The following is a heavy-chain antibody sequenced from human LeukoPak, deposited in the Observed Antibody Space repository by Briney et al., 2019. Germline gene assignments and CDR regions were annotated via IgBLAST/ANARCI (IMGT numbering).Heavy chain of an antibody. CDR1: GFPFIEYS. CDR3: ARDHNYAFDN. CDR2: IGIDSGNT. D-gene: IGHD1-1*01. J-gene: IGHJ4*02. V-gene: IGHV3-48*01. Sequence: PGGSLRLSCTASGFPFIEYSMNWVRQAPGKGLEWISYIGIDSGNTKYADSVRGRFTISADKAKKSLYLQMNSLRVEDTAVYYCARDHNYAFDNWGQGTLVSVAS.